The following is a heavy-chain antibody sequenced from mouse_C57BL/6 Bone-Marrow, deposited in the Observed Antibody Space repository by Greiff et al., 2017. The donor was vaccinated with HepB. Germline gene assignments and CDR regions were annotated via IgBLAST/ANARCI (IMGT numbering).Heavy chain of an antibody. CDR1: GYTFTGYW. V-gene: IGHV1-9*01. CDR3: ARSLRDRGFAY. Sequence: QVQLQQSGAELMKPGASVKLSCKASGYTFTGYWIEWVKQRPGHGLEWIGEIVPGSGSTNYNEKFKGKATFTADKSSNTAYMQLSSLTTEDSAIYYCARSLRDRGFAYWGQGTLVTVSA. CDR2: IVPGSGST. J-gene: IGHJ3*01. D-gene: IGHD2-14*01.